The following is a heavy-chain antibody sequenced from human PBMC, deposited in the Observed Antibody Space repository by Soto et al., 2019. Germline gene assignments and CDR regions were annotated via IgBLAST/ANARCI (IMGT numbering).Heavy chain of an antibody. CDR1: GSTLHDHA. Sequence: EVQLVQSGGGLVQPGGSLRLSCAGSGSTLHDHAMHWVRQTPGKGLEWVSGIYWNGERTGYADSVKGRFTVSRDNAKNALYLQMNNLTVEDTAFYYCGKDTSQGGLDYWGQGALVVVSS. V-gene: IGHV3-9*01. J-gene: IGHJ4*02. CDR3: GKDTSQGGLDY. CDR2: IYWNGERT.